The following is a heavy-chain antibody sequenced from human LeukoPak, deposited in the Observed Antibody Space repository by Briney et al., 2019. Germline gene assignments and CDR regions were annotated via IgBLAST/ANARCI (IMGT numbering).Heavy chain of an antibody. CDR1: GFTFDDYA. J-gene: IGHJ3*02. CDR2: ICWNSSSR. CDR3: EKDIDPGIAVAGISQCWLNLACAFDI. D-gene: IGHD6-19*01. V-gene: IGHV3-9*01. Sequence: GGSLRLSCAASGFTFDDYAMHWVRQAPGKGLEWVSGICWNSSSRGYADSVKGRFTISRDNAENSLYLQMNSLRAEDTALYYCEKDIDPGIAVAGISQCWLNLACAFDIWGQGTMVTVSS.